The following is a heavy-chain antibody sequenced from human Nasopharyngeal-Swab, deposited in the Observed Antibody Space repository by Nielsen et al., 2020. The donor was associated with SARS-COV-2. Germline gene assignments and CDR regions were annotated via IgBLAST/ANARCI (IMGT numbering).Heavy chain of an antibody. Sequence: SETLSLTCTVSGGSISSSSYYWGWIRQPPGKGLEWIGSIYYSGSTYYNPSLKSRVTISVDTSKNQFSLKLSSVTAADTAVYYCARHDQSAVAGVFEYWGQGTLVTVSS. J-gene: IGHJ4*02. CDR1: GGSISSSSYY. D-gene: IGHD6-19*01. V-gene: IGHV4-39*01. CDR3: ARHDQSAVAGVFEY. CDR2: IYYSGST.